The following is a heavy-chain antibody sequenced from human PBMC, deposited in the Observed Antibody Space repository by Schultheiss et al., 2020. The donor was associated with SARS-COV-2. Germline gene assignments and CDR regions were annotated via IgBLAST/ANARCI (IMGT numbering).Heavy chain of an antibody. J-gene: IGHJ4*02. Sequence: GGSLRLSCAASGFTFSSYAMSWVRQAPGKGLEWVSRINSDGSSTSYADSVKGRFTISRDNAKNTLYLQMNSLRAEDTAVYYCARDQGYYDSNLFFDYWGQGTLVTVSS. D-gene: IGHD3-22*01. CDR2: INSDGSST. CDR1: GFTFSSYA. CDR3: ARDQGYYDSNLFFDY. V-gene: IGHV3-74*01.